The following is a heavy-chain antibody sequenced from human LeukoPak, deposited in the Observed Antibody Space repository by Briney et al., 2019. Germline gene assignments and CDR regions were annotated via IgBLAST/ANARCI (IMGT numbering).Heavy chain of an antibody. V-gene: IGHV3-21*01. CDR1: GFSFISYS. J-gene: IGHJ4*02. CDR3: ARDGDGLKPLDY. CDR2: ISSSSSDI. Sequence: GGSLRLSCAASGFSFISYSMNWVRQSPGKGLEWVSSISSSSSDIYYADSVKGRFTISRDNAKKSLYLQMNSLRAEDKPIYYCARDGDGLKPLDYWGQGTLVIVSS. D-gene: IGHD5-24*01.